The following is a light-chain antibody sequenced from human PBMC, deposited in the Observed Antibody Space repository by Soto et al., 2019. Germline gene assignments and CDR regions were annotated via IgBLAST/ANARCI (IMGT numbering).Light chain of an antibody. CDR2: DSS. Sequence: DIQLTQSPSFLSASVEDRVTISCRASYDISSSLAWYQQEPGKPPKLLIYDSSTLQTGVPSRFTGSGSGRKFPPTTSARQFGDFAPNSGQQLSHSPYTLGKGTKLRS. V-gene: IGKV1-9*01. J-gene: IGKJ2*01. CDR3: QQLSHSPYT. CDR1: YDISSS.